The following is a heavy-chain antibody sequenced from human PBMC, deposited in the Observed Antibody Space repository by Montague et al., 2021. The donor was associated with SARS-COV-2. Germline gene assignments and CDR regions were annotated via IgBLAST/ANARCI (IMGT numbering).Heavy chain of an antibody. CDR3: ARGLPYQMVAGAIPNDSMDI. J-gene: IGHJ6*02. V-gene: IGHV4-31*03. D-gene: IGHD1-1*01. CDR2: IYYSGTT. CDR1: GASISSGGFY. Sequence: TLSLTCTVSGASISSGGFYWSWLRQHPRKGLEWIGFIYYSGTTYHNPSLKSRLTISIDTSKNQFSLKLSSVTAADTAVYYCARGLPYQMVAGAIPNDSMDIWGQGTPVTVSS.